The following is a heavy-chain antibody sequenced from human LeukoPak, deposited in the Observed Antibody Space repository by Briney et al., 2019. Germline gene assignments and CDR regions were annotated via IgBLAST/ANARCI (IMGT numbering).Heavy chain of an antibody. J-gene: IGHJ5*02. CDR3: ARLYYDFWSGYPDENNWFDP. CDR1: GFTFSSYA. CDR2: ISGSGGST. D-gene: IGHD3-3*01. V-gene: IGHV3-23*01. Sequence: GGSLRLSCAASGFTFSSYAMSWVRQAPGKGLEWVSAISGSGGSTYYADSVKGRFTISRDNSKNTLYLQMISLRAEDTAVYYCARLYYDFWSGYPDENNWFDPWGQGTLVTVSS.